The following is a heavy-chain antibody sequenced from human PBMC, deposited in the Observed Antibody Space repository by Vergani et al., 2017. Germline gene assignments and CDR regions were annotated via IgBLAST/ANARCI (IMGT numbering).Heavy chain of an antibody. V-gene: IGHV1-18*01. J-gene: IGHJ6*04. CDR1: GYTFPSYG. Sequence: QVQLVQSGAEVKKPGASVKVSCQASGYTFPSYGISLVLQAPGQGLEWMGWISAYNGTTNYAQKLQGRVTMTTDTYTSTAYMELRTLRSDDTAVYYFARAIFRSYSSSVTMDVWGEGITVTVSS. CDR2: ISAYNGTT. CDR3: ARAIFRSYSSSVTMDV. D-gene: IGHD6-6*01.